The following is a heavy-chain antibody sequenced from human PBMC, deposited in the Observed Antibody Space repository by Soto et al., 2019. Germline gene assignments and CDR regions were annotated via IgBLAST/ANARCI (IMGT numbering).Heavy chain of an antibody. CDR1: GGTFSSYA. CDR3: ASTSCCPYPQLRHYYGMDV. V-gene: IGHV1-69*13. Sequence: SVKVSCKASGGTFSSYAISWVRQAPGQGLEWMGGIIPIFGTANYAQKFQGRVTITADESTSTAYMELSSLRSEDTAVYYCASTSCCPYPQLRHYYGMDVWGQGTTVTVSS. CDR2: IIPIFGTA. D-gene: IGHD2-2*01. J-gene: IGHJ6*02.